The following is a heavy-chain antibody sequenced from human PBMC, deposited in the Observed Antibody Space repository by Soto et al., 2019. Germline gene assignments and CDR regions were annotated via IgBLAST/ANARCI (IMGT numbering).Heavy chain of an antibody. J-gene: IGHJ5*02. Sequence: ASVKVSCKASGGTFTSYYMHWVRQAPGQGLEWMGIINPSGGSTSYAQKFQGRVTMTRDTSTSTVYMELSSLRSEDTAVYYCARGTSLGPAAAGGWGWFDPWGKGTLVTVSS. D-gene: IGHD6-13*01. V-gene: IGHV1-46*01. CDR3: ARGTSLGPAAAGGWGWFDP. CDR2: INPSGGST. CDR1: GGTFTSYY.